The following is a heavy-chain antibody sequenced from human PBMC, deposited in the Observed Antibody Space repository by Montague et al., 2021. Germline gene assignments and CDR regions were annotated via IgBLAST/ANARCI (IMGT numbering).Heavy chain of an antibody. CDR3: ARDSPVVEPWVGEHKGAFDI. CDR1: GDSISSYEYY. D-gene: IGHD3-10*01. CDR2: VYKRGDT. J-gene: IGHJ3*02. Sequence: SETLSLTCSVSGDSISSYEYYWTWLRQPAGRGLEWIGRVYKRGDTNTNPSLRSRLTLSVDTSKNHFSLTLTSVTAADTAVYFCARDSPVVEPWVGEHKGAFDIWGQGTMDTVSS. V-gene: IGHV4-4*07.